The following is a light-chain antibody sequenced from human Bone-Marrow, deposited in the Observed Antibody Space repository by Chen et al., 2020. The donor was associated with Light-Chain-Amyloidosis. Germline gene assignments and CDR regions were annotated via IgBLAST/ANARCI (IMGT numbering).Light chain of an antibody. CDR1: DLPTKY. CDR3: QSADSSGTYEVI. Sequence: SYELTQPPSVSVSPGPTARITCSGDDLPTKYAYWYQQKPGQAPVLVIHRDTDGPSGISERFSGSSSGTTATLAISGVQAEDGADYHCQSADSSGTYEVIFGGGTKLTVL. CDR2: RDT. J-gene: IGLJ2*01. V-gene: IGLV3-25*03.